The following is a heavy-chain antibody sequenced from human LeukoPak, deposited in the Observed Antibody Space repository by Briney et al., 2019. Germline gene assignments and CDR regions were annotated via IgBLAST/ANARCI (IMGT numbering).Heavy chain of an antibody. Sequence: PSETLSLTCTVSGGSVSSGSYYWRWIRQPPGKGLEWNGYIYYSGSTNYNPSLKSRVTISVDTSKNQFSLKLSSVTAADTAVYYCARDIAAAGTHGPYYMDVWGKGTTVTVSS. CDR2: IYYSGST. CDR1: GGSVSSGSYY. CDR3: ARDIAAAGTHGPYYMDV. D-gene: IGHD6-13*01. J-gene: IGHJ6*03. V-gene: IGHV4-61*01.